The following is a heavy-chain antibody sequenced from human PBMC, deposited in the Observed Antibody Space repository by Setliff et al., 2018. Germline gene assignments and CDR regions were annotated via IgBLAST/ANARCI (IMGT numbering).Heavy chain of an antibody. Sequence: PSETLSLTCSVSGGLIYDHRWTWVRQPAGEEFQWIGRVYSDGDTEYNPSLKSRVTISVDTSNNQFSLHLTSVTAADTARYFCARERQGGFLEWSPLDPWGQGILVTVSS. D-gene: IGHD3-3*01. V-gene: IGHV4-4*07. CDR1: GGLIYDHR. CDR2: VYSDGDT. CDR3: ARERQGGFLEWSPLDP. J-gene: IGHJ5*02.